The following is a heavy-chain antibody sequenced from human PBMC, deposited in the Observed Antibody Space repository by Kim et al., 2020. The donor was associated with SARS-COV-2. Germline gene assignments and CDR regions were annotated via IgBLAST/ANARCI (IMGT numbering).Heavy chain of an antibody. CDR3: ARVGGSSSWYGRYFDY. CDR1: GFTVSSNY. J-gene: IGHJ4*02. D-gene: IGHD6-13*01. CDR2: IYSGGST. Sequence: GGSLRLSCAASGFTVSSNYMSWVRQAPGKGLEWVSVIYSGGSTYYADSVKGRFTISRDNSKNTLYLQMNSLRAEDTAVYYCARVGGSSSWYGRYFDYWGQGTLVTVSS. V-gene: IGHV3-53*01.